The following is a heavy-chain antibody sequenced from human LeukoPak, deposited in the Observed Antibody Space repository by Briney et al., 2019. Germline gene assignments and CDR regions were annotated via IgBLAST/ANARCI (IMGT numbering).Heavy chain of an antibody. J-gene: IGHJ4*02. Sequence: GGALQISCKGSGYSFTSYWIGWVRQMPGKGLEGMGIIYPGDSDTRYSPSFQGQVTISADKSISTAYLQWSSLKASDTAMYYCARTDRGIAPDYWGQGTLVTVSS. CDR2: IYPGDSDT. CDR3: ARTDRGIAPDY. D-gene: IGHD3-10*01. CDR1: GYSFTSYW. V-gene: IGHV5-51*01.